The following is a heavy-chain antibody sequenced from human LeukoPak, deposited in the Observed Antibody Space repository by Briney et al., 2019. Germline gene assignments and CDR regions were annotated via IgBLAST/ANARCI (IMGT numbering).Heavy chain of an antibody. D-gene: IGHD2-15*01. CDR1: GYTFTFYY. CDR2: INPSGGST. CDR3: AREGYCSGVNCYSFEF. J-gene: IGHJ4*02. V-gene: IGHV1-46*01. Sequence: GASVKVSCTASGYTFTFYYMHWVRQAPGQGLEWMGIINPSGGSTTYAQKFQGRVTMTRDMSTSTVYMELSSLRSEDTAVYFCAREGYCSGVNCYSFEFWGQGSLVTVSS.